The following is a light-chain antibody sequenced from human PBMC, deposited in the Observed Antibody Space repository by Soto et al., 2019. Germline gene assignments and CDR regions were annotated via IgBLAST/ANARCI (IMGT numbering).Light chain of an antibody. V-gene: IGKV1-39*01. Sequence: DIQMTQSPSSLSASVGDRVTLTCRASRSIGTSLNWYQQKPGKAPNVLIFSASTLQSGVPSRFSGSGSGTEFTLTLSCLQPEDFATYYCQHSATIPITFGGGTEVEI. J-gene: IGKJ4*01. CDR3: QHSATIPIT. CDR2: SAS. CDR1: RSIGTS.